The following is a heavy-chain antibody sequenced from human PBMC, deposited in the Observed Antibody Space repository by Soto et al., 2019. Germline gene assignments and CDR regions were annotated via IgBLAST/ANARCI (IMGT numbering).Heavy chain of an antibody. CDR3: ARGPITQTSFIDH. D-gene: IGHD1-20*01. V-gene: IGHV3-30-3*01. Sequence: GGSLRLSXEASGFTFSSYPMHWVRQAPGKGLEWVTVISYDGGNQYYADSVKGRFTISRDNSKDTLYLQMHSLGSDDTAVYFCARGPITQTSFIDHWGQGTLVTVSS. CDR1: GFTFSSYP. J-gene: IGHJ4*02. CDR2: ISYDGGNQ.